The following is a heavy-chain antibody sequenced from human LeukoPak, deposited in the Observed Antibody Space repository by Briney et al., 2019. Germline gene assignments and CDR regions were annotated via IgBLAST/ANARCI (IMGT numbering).Heavy chain of an antibody. CDR3: AREDKQPRGYSYGKLIPFDY. D-gene: IGHD5-18*01. V-gene: IGHV3-48*04. Sequence: PGGSLRLSCAASGFTFSSYTMNWVRQAPGKGLEWVSYISSSSSTIYYADSVKGRFTISRDNAKNSLYLQMNSLRAEDTAVYYCAREDKQPRGYSYGKLIPFDYWGQGTLVTVSS. CDR1: GFTFSSYT. CDR2: ISSSSSTI. J-gene: IGHJ4*02.